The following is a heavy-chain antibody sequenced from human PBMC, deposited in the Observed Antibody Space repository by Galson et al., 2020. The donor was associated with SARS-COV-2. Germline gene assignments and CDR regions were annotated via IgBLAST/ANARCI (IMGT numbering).Heavy chain of an antibody. CDR3: AKVEVAGTGGFDY. V-gene: IGHV3-23*01. Sequence: GESLKISCAASGFTFSSYAMSWVRQAPGKGLEWVSAISGSGGSTYYADSVKGRFTISRDNSKNTLDLQMNSLRAEDTAVYYCAKVEVAGTGGFDYWGQGTLVTVSS. D-gene: IGHD6-19*01. J-gene: IGHJ4*02. CDR1: GFTFSSYA. CDR2: ISGSGGST.